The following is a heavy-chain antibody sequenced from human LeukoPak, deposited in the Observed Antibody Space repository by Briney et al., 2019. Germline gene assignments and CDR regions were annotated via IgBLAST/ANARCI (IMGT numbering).Heavy chain of an antibody. V-gene: IGHV4-34*01. Sequence: SETLSLTCAVYGGSFSGYYLSWTRQPPGKGLEWIGEINHSGSTNYNPSLKSRVTISVDTSKNQFSLKLSSVTAADTAVYYCARGPPYYDYVWGSYRFYYFDYWGQGTLVTVSS. D-gene: IGHD3-16*02. CDR2: INHSGST. J-gene: IGHJ4*02. CDR1: GGSFSGYY. CDR3: ARGPPYYDYVWGSYRFYYFDY.